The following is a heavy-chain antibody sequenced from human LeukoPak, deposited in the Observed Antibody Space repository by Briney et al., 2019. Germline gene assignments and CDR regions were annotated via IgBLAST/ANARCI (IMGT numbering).Heavy chain of an antibody. D-gene: IGHD5-24*01. J-gene: IGHJ5*02. CDR3: ARAKRWLHQGNWFDP. V-gene: IGHV4-34*01. Sequence: SETLSLTCAVYGGSFSGYYWSWIGQPPGKGLEWIGEINHSGSTNYNPSLKSRVTISVDTSKNQFSLKLSSVTAADTAVYYCARAKRWLHQGNWFDPWGQGTLVTVSS. CDR2: INHSGST. CDR1: GGSFSGYY.